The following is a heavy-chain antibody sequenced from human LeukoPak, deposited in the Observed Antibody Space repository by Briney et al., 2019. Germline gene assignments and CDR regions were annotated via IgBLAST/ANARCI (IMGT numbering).Heavy chain of an antibody. D-gene: IGHD3-10*01. CDR2: IYSGGST. CDR1: GFTVSSNY. Sequence: GGSLRLSCAASGFTVSSNYMSWVRQAPGKGLEWVSVIYSGGSTYYADSMKGRFTISRDNSKNTLYLQMNSLRAEDTAVYYCARMRWFGEPYYFDYWGQGTLVTVSS. V-gene: IGHV3-53*01. J-gene: IGHJ4*02. CDR3: ARMRWFGEPYYFDY.